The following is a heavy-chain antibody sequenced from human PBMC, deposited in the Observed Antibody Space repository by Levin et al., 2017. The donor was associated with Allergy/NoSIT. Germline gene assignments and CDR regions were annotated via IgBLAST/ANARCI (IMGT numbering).Heavy chain of an antibody. V-gene: IGHV4-39*01. D-gene: IGHD3-16*01. CDR2: IYYSGST. J-gene: IGHJ4*02. CDR3: ARHPLRNLRPFDY. Sequence: PGGSLRLSCTVSGGSISSSSYYWGWIRQPPGKGLEWIGSIYYSGSTYYNPSLKSRVTISVDTSKNQFSLKLSSVTAADTAVYYCARHPLRNLRPFDYWGQGTLVTVAS. CDR1: GGSISSSSYY.